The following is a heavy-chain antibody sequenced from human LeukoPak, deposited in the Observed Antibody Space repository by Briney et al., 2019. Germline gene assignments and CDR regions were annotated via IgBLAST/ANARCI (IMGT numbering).Heavy chain of an antibody. CDR2: ISGSDST. CDR1: GFTFRSYA. D-gene: IGHD3-9*01. J-gene: IGHJ4*02. V-gene: IGHV3-23*01. Sequence: GGSLRLSCAASGFTFRSYAMSRVRQAPGKGLEWVSAISGSDSTYYADSVKGRFTISRDNSKNTLYLQMNSLRAEDTAIYYCAKGVRFLDWWILDYWGQGSLVTVSS. CDR3: AKGVRFLDWWILDY.